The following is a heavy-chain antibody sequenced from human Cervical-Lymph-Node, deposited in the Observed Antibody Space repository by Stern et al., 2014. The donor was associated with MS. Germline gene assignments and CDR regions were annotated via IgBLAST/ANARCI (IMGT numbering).Heavy chain of an antibody. CDR3: ARALDPLSGSYFPAFDD. Sequence: VQLVESGQGLVKPSETLSLTCTVSGGSVNSGGYCWSWIRQSPGKGLEWLGASLYSGNPNYNPSLEGRVTISIDSSNNQFSLKLDSVTAADTAVYYCARALDPLSGSYFPAFDDWGQGTLVIVSS. CDR2: SLYSGNP. CDR1: GGSVNSGGYC. V-gene: IGHV4-61*08. D-gene: IGHD1-26*01. J-gene: IGHJ4*02.